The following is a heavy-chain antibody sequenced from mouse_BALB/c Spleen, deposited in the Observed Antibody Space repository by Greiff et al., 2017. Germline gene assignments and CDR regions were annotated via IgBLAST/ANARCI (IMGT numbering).Heavy chain of an antibody. J-gene: IGHJ2*01. CDR1: GYSITSGYY. D-gene: IGHD2-1*01. CDR2: ISYDGSN. Sequence: EVKLMESGPGLVKPSQSLSLTCSVTGYSITSGYYWNWIRQFPGNKLEWMGYISYDGSNNYNPSLKNRISITRDTSKNQFFLKLNSVTTEDTATYYCARDHGNYVEYYFDYWGQGTTLTVSS. V-gene: IGHV3-6*02. CDR3: ARDHGNYVEYYFDY.